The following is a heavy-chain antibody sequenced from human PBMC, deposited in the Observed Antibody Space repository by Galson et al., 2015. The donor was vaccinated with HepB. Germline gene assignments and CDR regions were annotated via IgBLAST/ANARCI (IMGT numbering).Heavy chain of an antibody. D-gene: IGHD6-19*01. Sequence: KVSCKASGGTFNNYPITWVRQAPGQGLEWMGRIIPILGIANSVQKFQGRVTITADKSTTTAYMELSSLRSEDAAVYYCARAVAGNWYFDLWGRGTLVTVSS. CDR3: ARAVAGNWYFDL. CDR2: IIPILGIA. J-gene: IGHJ2*01. V-gene: IGHV1-69*04. CDR1: GGTFNNYP.